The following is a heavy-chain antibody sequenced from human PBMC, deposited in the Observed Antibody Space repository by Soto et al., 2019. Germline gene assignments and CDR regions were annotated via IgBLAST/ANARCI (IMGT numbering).Heavy chain of an antibody. D-gene: IGHD1-20*01. J-gene: IGHJ5*02. V-gene: IGHV4-59*12. CDR2: SYYTGST. CDR3: ARRGRRYGCFDP. Sequence: QVQLQESGPGLVKSSETLFLTCTVSGGSISGYYWSWIRQPPGKGLEWIGYSYYTGSTKFNPSVKSRITISLDTSKNQFSLHLSAVTAADTAVYYCARRGRRYGCFDPWGQGTLVTVSS. CDR1: GGSISGYY.